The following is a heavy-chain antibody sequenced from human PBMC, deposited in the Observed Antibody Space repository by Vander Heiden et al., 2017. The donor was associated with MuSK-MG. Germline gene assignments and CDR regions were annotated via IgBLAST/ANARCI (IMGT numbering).Heavy chain of an antibody. J-gene: IGHJ4*02. CDR1: GGSISSSNCY. V-gene: IGHV4-39*02. Sequence: QLQLQESGPGLVKPSETLSLSCSVSGGSISSSNCYWGWVRQPPGKGLEWIGCGYYSGSTYYNPSLKSRVTISVDTSKNHFSLSLNSVTAADTAMFYCARIFSGAIDYWGQGILVTVSS. CDR2: GYYSGST. D-gene: IGHD7-27*01. CDR3: ARIFSGAIDY.